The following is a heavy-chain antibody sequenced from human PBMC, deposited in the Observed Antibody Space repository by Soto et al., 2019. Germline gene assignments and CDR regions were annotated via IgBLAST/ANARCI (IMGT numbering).Heavy chain of an antibody. CDR1: GYTFTSYY. V-gene: IGHV1-46*01. CDR3: ARDGGDYSDY. D-gene: IGHD4-17*01. J-gene: IGHJ4*02. CDR2: INPSGGST. Sequence: QVQLVQSGAEVKKPGASVKVSCKASGYTFTSYYMHWVRQAPGQGLEWMGIINPSGGSTSYAQKFQGRVTMARDPSTSPVYMELSSLRSEDTAVYYCARDGGDYSDYWGQGTLVTVSS.